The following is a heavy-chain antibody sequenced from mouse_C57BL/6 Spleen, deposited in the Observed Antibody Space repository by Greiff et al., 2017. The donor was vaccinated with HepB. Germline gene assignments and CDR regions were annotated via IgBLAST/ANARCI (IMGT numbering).Heavy chain of an antibody. V-gene: IGHV6-3*01. J-gene: IGHJ1*03. CDR3: TTIVTTNWYFDV. CDR1: GFTFSNYW. D-gene: IGHD2-5*01. Sequence: EVKVEESGGGLVQPGGSMKLSCVASGFTFSNYWMNWVRQSPEKGLEWVAQIRLKSDNYATHYAESVKGRFTISRDDSKSSVYLQMNNLRAEDTGIDYCTTIVTTNWYFDVWGTGTTVTVSS. CDR2: IRLKSDNYAT.